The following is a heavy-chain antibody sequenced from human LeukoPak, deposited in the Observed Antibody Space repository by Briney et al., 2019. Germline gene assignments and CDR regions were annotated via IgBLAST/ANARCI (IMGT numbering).Heavy chain of an antibody. V-gene: IGHV4-59*08. CDR2: IYYSGST. Sequence: PSETLSLTCAVYGGSFSGYYWSWIRQPPGKGLEWIGYIYYSGSTNYNPSLKSRVTISVDTSKNQFSLKLSSVTAADTAVYYCARHKAYGWELLPPFFDYWGQGTLVTVSS. D-gene: IGHD1-26*01. CDR1: GGSFSGYY. J-gene: IGHJ4*02. CDR3: ARHKAYGWELLPPFFDY.